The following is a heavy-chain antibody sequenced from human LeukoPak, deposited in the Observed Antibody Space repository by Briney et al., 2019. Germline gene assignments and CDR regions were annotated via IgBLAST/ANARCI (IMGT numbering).Heavy chain of an antibody. CDR2: INWKSDKI. D-gene: IGHD2-2*01. CDR1: GYTFDENA. Sequence: GGSLRLSRVGSGYTFDENAMHWVRQAPGKGLEWVSGINWKSDKIGYADSVKGRFTISRDNSRNSLYLQMNSLRVEDTALYYCAKDSYCTSSSCPIDYWGQGTMVTVSS. V-gene: IGHV3-9*01. CDR3: AKDSYCTSSSCPIDY. J-gene: IGHJ4*02.